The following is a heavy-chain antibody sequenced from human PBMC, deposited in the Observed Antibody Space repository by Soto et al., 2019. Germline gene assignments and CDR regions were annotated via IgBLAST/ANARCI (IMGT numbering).Heavy chain of an antibody. Sequence: ASVKVSCKASGYTFSGYYMHWVRQAPGQGLEWMGWINPNSGGTNYAQKFQGRVTMTRDTSISTAYMELSRLRSDDTAVYYCARLPATEVAEHLDYWGQGTRVTVPQ. D-gene: IGHD6-19*01. CDR2: INPNSGGT. CDR3: ARLPATEVAEHLDY. J-gene: IGHJ4*02. CDR1: GYTFSGYY. V-gene: IGHV1-2*02.